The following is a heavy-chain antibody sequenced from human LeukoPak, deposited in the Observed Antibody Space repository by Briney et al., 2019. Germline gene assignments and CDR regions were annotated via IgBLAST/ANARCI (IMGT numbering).Heavy chain of an antibody. V-gene: IGHV1-2*02. Sequence: ASVKVSCKASGYTFIDYYMHWVRQAPGQGLEWMGWINPKRGDTNYAQKFQGRVTMTRDTSISTAYMELSRLRSEDTAVYYCARDNDFDYWGQGTLVTVSS. CDR3: ARDNDFDY. CDR2: INPKRGDT. CDR1: GYTFIDYY. D-gene: IGHD2-8*01. J-gene: IGHJ4*02.